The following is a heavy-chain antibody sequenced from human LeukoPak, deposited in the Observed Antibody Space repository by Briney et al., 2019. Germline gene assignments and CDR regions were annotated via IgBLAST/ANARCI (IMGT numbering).Heavy chain of an antibody. CDR3: ARDESIASASIAFDY. CDR2: IKQDGSQK. J-gene: IGHJ4*02. V-gene: IGHV3-7*01. D-gene: IGHD6-13*01. CDR1: GFTFSSHW. Sequence: GGSLRLSCAASGFTFSSHWMNWVRQAPGKGLEWVANIKQDGSQKYYVDSVKGRFTISRDNAKNSLYLQMNSLRAEDTVVYYCARDESIASASIAFDYWGQGSLVTVSS.